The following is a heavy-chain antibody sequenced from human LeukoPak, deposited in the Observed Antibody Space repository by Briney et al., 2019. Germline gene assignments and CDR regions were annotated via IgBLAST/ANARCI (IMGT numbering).Heavy chain of an antibody. CDR3: AGYNWNYYFDY. J-gene: IGHJ4*02. Sequence: GGSLRLSCAASGFTFDDYAIHWVRQAPGKGLEWVSLISADGGTTYYADSVKGRFTISRDNGKNSLYLQMNSLRSEDTALYYFAGYNWNYYFDYWGQGTLVTVSS. CDR2: ISADGGTT. D-gene: IGHD1-7*01. V-gene: IGHV3-43*02. CDR1: GFTFDDYA.